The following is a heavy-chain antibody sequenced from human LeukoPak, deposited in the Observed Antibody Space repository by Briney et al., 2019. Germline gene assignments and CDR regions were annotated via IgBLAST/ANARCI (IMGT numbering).Heavy chain of an antibody. Sequence: SETLSLTCAVYGGSLSGYYWSWIRQSPGKGLEWIGEINHSGSTNYNPSLKSRVAISVDTSKNQFSLKLTSVTVADTDVYYCATNDTKTATDTFYWGQGTLVIVSS. V-gene: IGHV4-34*01. J-gene: IGHJ4*02. CDR3: ATNDTKTATDTFY. CDR2: INHSGST. D-gene: IGHD6-13*01. CDR1: GGSLSGYY.